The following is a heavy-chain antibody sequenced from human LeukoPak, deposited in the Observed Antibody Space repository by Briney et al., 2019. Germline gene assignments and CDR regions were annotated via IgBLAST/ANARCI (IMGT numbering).Heavy chain of an antibody. CDR3: ARDGVSTTPDFDY. Sequence: GASVKVSCKTSGYTFTAYYMYWLRQAPGQGLECMGWIYLNSGATGYAQNFQGRVTMTRDTSVSTIYMELSRLRSDDTAVYYCARDGVSTTPDFDYWGQGTLVTVSS. CDR1: GYTFTAYY. CDR2: IYLNSGAT. V-gene: IGHV1-2*02. J-gene: IGHJ4*02. D-gene: IGHD2-8*01.